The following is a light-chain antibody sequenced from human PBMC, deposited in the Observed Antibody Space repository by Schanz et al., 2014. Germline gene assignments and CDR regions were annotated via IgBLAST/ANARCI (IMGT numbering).Light chain of an antibody. CDR3: SSFASGTTFVI. CDR2: DVS. V-gene: IGLV2-8*01. J-gene: IGLJ2*01. Sequence: QSALTQPPSASGSPGQSVTISCAGTSSDVGGYNYVSWYQQHPGKAPKLMIYDVSKRPSGVPDRFSGSKSGNTASLTISGLQAEDEAGYYCSSFASGTTFVIFGGGTKLTVL. CDR1: SSDVGGYNY.